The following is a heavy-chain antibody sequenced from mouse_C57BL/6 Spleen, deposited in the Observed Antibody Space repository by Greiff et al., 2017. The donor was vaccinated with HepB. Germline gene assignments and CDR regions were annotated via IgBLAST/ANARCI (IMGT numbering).Heavy chain of an antibody. D-gene: IGHD2-1*01. CDR2: ISDGGSYT. CDR3: ARDGIYYGNFYYFDY. J-gene: IGHJ2*01. V-gene: IGHV5-4*01. Sequence: EVQRVESGGGLVKPGGSLKLSCAASGFTFSSYAMSWVRQTPEKRLEWVATISDGGSYTYYPDNVKGRFTISRDNAKNNLYLQMSHLKSEDTAMYYCARDGIYYGNFYYFDYWGQGTTLTVSS. CDR1: GFTFSSYA.